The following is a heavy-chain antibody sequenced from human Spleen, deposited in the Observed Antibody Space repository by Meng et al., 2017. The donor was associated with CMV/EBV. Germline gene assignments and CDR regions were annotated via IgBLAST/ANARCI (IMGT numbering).Heavy chain of an antibody. D-gene: IGHD3-3*01. CDR3: ARGPGYDFWSGIVSVYYYYGMDV. CDR1: D. Sequence: DINWVRQATGQGLEWMGWMNPNSGNTGYAQKFQGRVTMTRNTSISTAYMELSSLRSEDTAVYYCARGPGYDFWSGIVSVYYYYGMDVWGQGTTVTVSS. J-gene: IGHJ6*02. V-gene: IGHV1-8*01. CDR2: MNPNSGNT.